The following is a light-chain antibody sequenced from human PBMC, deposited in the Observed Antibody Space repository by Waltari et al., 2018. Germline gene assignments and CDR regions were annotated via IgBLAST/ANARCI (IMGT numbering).Light chain of an antibody. V-gene: IGKV6-21*01. J-gene: IGKJ2*01. CDR3: HQSSSSPYT. Sequence: DIVMTQSPDSLAVSLGERATINCRSSQSLLYASNNKKYLAWYQQKPDQSPRLLIRYASQSFSGVPSRFSGSGSGTDFTLTINSLEAEDAATYYCHQSSSSPYTFGQGTKLEIK. CDR1: QSLLYASNNKKY. CDR2: YAS.